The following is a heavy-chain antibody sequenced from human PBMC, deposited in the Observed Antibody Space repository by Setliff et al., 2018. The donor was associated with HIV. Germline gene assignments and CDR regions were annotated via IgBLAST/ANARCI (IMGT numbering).Heavy chain of an antibody. J-gene: IGHJ4*02. CDR3: ARLSLSLVRGIINSGDRFFDY. D-gene: IGHD3-10*01. V-gene: IGHV4-4*09. CDR1: GGSISTYY. Sequence: PSETLSLTCTVSGGSISTYYWNWIRQPPGKGLEWIGYIYTSGSTNYNPSLKSRVTISVDTSKNQFSLKLSSVTAADTAVYYCARLSLSLVRGIINSGDRFFDYWGQGSLVTVSS. CDR2: IYTSGST.